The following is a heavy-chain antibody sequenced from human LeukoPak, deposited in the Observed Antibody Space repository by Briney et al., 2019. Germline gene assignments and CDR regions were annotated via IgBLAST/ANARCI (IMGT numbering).Heavy chain of an antibody. J-gene: IGHJ3*02. CDR2: ISYDGSSK. CDR3: AKPRGEEWLVGLYDAFDI. Sequence: GRSLRLSCSASGFTFSNFALHWVRQAPGMGLEWVAAISYDGSSKYYADSVKGRFTISRDNSKNTLYLQMNSLRAEDTAVFYCAKPRGEEWLVGLYDAFDIWGQGTMVTVSS. V-gene: IGHV3-30-3*02. D-gene: IGHD6-19*01. CDR1: GFTFSNFA.